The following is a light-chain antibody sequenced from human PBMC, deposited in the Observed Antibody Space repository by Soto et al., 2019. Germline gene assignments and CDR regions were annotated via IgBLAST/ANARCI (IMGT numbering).Light chain of an antibody. J-gene: IGLJ2*01. Sequence: QAVVTQESSLTVSPGGTVTLTCASSTGAVTSGNYANWLQQKPGQAPRALIHSTSNKHSWTPARFSGSLLGGKAALTLSGVQPEDEADYYGMLHCDDGQVFGGGTKVTVL. CDR2: STS. V-gene: IGLV7-43*01. CDR3: MLHCDDGQV. CDR1: TGAVTSGNY.